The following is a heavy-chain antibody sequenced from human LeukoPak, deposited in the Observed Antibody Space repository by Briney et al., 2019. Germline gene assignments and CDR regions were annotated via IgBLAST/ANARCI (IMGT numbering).Heavy chain of an antibody. D-gene: IGHD5-12*01. CDR2: IYASGST. Sequence: SENLSLTCTVSGGSISSYYWSWIRQTPGKGLEWIGYIYASGSTTYNPSLKSRVTISIDTSKNQFSLKLSSVTAADTAVYYCARRATMLAGGYFDYWGQGTLVSVSS. CDR1: GGSISSYY. CDR3: ARRATMLAGGYFDY. J-gene: IGHJ4*02. V-gene: IGHV4-4*09.